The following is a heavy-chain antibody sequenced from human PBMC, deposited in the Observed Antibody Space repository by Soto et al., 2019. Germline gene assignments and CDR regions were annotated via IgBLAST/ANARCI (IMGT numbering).Heavy chain of an antibody. V-gene: IGHV3-11*06. J-gene: IGHJ4*02. D-gene: IGHD4-17*01. CDR1: GFPFSDYY. CDR2: ISSSSSYT. Sequence: GGSLRLSCAASGFPFSDYYMSWIRQAPGKGLEWVSYISSSSSYTNYADSVKGRFTISRDNAKNSLYLQMNSLRAEDTAVYYCARDAHDYGDRLEYFDYWGQGTLVTVSS. CDR3: ARDAHDYGDRLEYFDY.